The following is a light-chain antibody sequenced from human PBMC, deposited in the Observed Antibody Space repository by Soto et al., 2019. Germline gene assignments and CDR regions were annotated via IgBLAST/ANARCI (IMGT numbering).Light chain of an antibody. Sequence: ESVLTQSPGTLSLSPGERATLSCRASQSVSSNSLAWYQQKPGQDPRLLIYGASSRATGTPDRFSGSGSGTDFTLTISRLEPEDFAVYYCQQFGGSPPSWTVVQGTKVEV. J-gene: IGKJ1*01. CDR1: QSVSSNS. V-gene: IGKV3-20*01. CDR2: GAS. CDR3: QQFGGSPPSWT.